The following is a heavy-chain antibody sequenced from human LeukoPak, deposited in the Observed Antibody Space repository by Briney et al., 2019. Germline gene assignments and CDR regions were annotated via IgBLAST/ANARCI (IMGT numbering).Heavy chain of an antibody. J-gene: IGHJ5*02. D-gene: IGHD5-12*01. CDR3: ARPSFSSGYGRDWFDP. Sequence: SETLSLTCAVYGGSFSGYYWSWIRQPPGKGLEWIGEINHSGSTNYNPSLKSRVTISVDTSKNQFSLKLSSVTAADTAVYYCARPSFSSGYGRDWFDPWGQGTLVTVSS. CDR2: INHSGST. CDR1: GGSFSGYY. V-gene: IGHV4-34*01.